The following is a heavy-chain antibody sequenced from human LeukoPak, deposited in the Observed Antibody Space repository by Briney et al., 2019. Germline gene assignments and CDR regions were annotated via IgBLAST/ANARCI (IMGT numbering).Heavy chain of an antibody. CDR3: ARSSGGGDWSTDY. Sequence: GGSLRLSCAPSGFTFISYIMNCVRQAPGEGGEWVSSISSSSSYIYYADSVKGRFTISRDNAKNSLYLQMNSLRAEDTDVYYCARSSGGGDWSTDYWGQGTLVTVSS. CDR2: ISSSSSYI. D-gene: IGHD2-21*02. V-gene: IGHV3-21*01. CDR1: GFTFISYI. J-gene: IGHJ4*02.